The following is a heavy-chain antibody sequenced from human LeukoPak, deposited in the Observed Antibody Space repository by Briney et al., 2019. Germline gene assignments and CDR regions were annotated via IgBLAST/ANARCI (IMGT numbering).Heavy chain of an antibody. CDR3: ARVLGLLWFGESFYGMDV. J-gene: IGHJ6*04. CDR1: GFTFSGYA. CDR2: ISYDGSNK. D-gene: IGHD3-10*01. Sequence: GGSLRLSCAASGFTFSGYAMRWVRQAPGKGLEWVAVISYDGSNKYYADSVKGRFTISRDNSKNTLYLQMNSLRAEDTAVYYCARVLGLLWFGESFYGMDVWGKGTTVTVSS. V-gene: IGHV3-30*04.